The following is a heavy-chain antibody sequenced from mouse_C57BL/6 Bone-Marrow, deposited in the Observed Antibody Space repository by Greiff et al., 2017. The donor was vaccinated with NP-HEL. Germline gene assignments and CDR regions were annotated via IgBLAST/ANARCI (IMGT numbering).Heavy chain of an antibody. J-gene: IGHJ2*01. CDR3: TRDRDGYYLDY. Sequence: DVHLVESGEGLVKPGGSLKLSCAASGFTFSSYAMSWVRQTPEKRLEWVAYISSGGDYIYYADTVKGRFTISRDNARNTLYLQMSSLKSEDTAMYYCTRDRDGYYLDYWGQGTTLTVSS. CDR2: ISSGGDYI. V-gene: IGHV5-9-1*02. D-gene: IGHD2-3*01. CDR1: GFTFSSYA.